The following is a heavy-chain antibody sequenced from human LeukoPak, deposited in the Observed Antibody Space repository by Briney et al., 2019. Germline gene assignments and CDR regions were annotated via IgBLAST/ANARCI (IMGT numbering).Heavy chain of an antibody. V-gene: IGHV5-51*01. CDR2: IYPGDSDT. D-gene: IGHD2-2*01. J-gene: IGHJ5*02. CDR1: GSRFTSYW. CDR3: ARSPRGVAAARSWFDP. Sequence: GEPLQISCKGSGSRFTSYWIGWVRPVPGKGLEWIGIIYPGDSDTRYSPSFQGQVTISADNSISTAYLQWSSLKASDTAMYYCARSPRGVAAARSWFDPWGQGTLVTVSS.